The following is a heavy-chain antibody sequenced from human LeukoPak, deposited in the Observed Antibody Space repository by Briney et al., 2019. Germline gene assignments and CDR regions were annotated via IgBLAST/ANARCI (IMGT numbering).Heavy chain of an antibody. CDR2: IYSGGST. CDR3: ARDFGDYWFDP. Sequence: TGGSLRLSCAASGFTVSSNYMSWVRQAPGKGLEWVSVIYSGGSTYYADSVKGRFTISRDNSKNTLYLQMNSLRAEDTAVYYCARDFGDYWFDPWGQGTLVTVSS. V-gene: IGHV3-53*01. D-gene: IGHD2-21*02. CDR1: GFTVSSNY. J-gene: IGHJ5*02.